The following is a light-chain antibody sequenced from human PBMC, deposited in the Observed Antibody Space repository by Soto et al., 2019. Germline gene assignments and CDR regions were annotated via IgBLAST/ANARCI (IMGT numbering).Light chain of an antibody. CDR2: DVS. V-gene: IGLV2-11*01. CDR3: CSYAGSYTWV. CDR1: CSDVGGYNY. J-gene: IGLJ3*02. Sequence: QSVLTQPRSVSGSPGQSVTISCTGTCSDVGGYNYVSWYQQHPGKAPKLMIYDVSKRPSGVPDRFSGSKSGNTASLTVSGLQAEDEADYYCCSYAGSYTWVFGGGTKLTVL.